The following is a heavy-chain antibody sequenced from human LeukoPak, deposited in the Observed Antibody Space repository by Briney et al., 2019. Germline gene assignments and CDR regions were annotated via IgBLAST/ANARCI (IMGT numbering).Heavy chain of an antibody. J-gene: IGHJ1*01. Sequence: PSETLSLTCAVYIGSFSDPYWNCIRLSPGKGLEWIGEINHSGSTNYNPSLKSRATISADTSKNQFSLKLRSVTAADTGVYYCARWRAATAWGQGTVVTVSS. CDR1: IGSFSDPY. CDR3: ARWRAATA. V-gene: IGHV4-34*01. D-gene: IGHD6-13*01. CDR2: INHSGST.